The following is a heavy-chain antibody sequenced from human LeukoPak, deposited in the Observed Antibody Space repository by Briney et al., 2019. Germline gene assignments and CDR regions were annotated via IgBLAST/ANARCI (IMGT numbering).Heavy chain of an antibody. CDR2: INHSGST. J-gene: IGHJ6*03. V-gene: IGHV4-34*01. CDR3: ARGVAGPYYYYYMDV. CDR1: GGSFSGYY. Sequence: SETLSLTCAVYGGSFSGYYWSWIRQPPGKGLEWIGEINHSGSTNYNPSLKSRVTISVDTSKNQFSLKLSSVTATDTAVYYCARGVAGPYYYYYMDVWGRGTTVTVSS. D-gene: IGHD6-19*01.